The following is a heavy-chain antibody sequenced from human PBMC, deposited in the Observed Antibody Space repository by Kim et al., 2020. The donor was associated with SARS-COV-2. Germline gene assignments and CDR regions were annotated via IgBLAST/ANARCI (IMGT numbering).Heavy chain of an antibody. D-gene: IGHD1-7*01. V-gene: IGHV3-66*01. Sequence: GGSLRLSCAASGFSVSRNYMTWVRQAPGKGLEWVSVISTSGGKYYADSVMGRLIIFSDNSKNTLYLQMNSLRAEETAAYSCARGGPYWNYARLDYWGQGT. CDR2: ISTSGGK. CDR3: ARGGPYWNYARLDY. J-gene: IGHJ4*02. CDR1: GFSVSRNY.